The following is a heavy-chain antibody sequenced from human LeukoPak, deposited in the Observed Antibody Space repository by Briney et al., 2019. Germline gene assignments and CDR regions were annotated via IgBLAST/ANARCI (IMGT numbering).Heavy chain of an antibody. CDR1: GYTFTSYY. CDR2: INPSGGST. Sequence: EASVKVSCKASGYTFTSYYMHWVRQAPGQGLEWMGIINPSGGSTSYAQKFQGRVTMTEDTSTDTAYMELSSLRSEDTAVYYCATSQTGLTFDYWGQGTLVTVSS. D-gene: IGHD3/OR15-3a*01. V-gene: IGHV1-46*01. J-gene: IGHJ4*02. CDR3: ATSQTGLTFDY.